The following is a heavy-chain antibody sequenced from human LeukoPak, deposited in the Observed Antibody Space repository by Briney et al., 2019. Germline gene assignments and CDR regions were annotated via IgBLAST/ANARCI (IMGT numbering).Heavy chain of an antibody. D-gene: IGHD1-1*01. J-gene: IGHJ6*02. V-gene: IGHV3-48*03. CDR3: ARGSSKTTQYYYGMDV. CDR1: GFTLSSYE. CDR2: ISNSGSAI. Sequence: PGGSLRLSCAASGFTLSSYEMNWVRQAPGKGLEWVSYISNSGSAIYYADSVKGRFTISRDNAKNSLSLQMNSLRAEDTGVYYCARGSSKTTQYYYGMDVWGQGTTVTVSS.